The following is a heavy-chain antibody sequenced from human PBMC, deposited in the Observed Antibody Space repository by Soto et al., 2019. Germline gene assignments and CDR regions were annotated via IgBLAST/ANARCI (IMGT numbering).Heavy chain of an antibody. Sequence: ASVKVSCKASGYTFTTYYMYWVRQAPGQGLEWMGIINPSGGSTSFAQKFQGRVTMTRDTSTSTVYMELISLTSEDTAVYYCARDVGMASRPYLDYWGQGTLVSVSS. J-gene: IGHJ4*02. V-gene: IGHV1-46*01. CDR1: GYTFTTYY. CDR3: ARDVGMASRPYLDY. D-gene: IGHD6-6*01. CDR2: INPSGGST.